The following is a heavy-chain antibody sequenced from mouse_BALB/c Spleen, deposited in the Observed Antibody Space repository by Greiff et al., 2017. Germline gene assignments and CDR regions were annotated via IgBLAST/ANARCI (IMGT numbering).Heavy chain of an antibody. V-gene: IGHV1S137*01. D-gene: IGHD1-1*01. Sequence: VKLMESGAELVRPGVSVKISCKGSGYTFTDYAMHWVKQSHAKSLEWIGVISTYYGDASYNQKFKGKATMTVDKSSSTAYMELARLTSEDSAIYYCARAGSSLYYYAMDYWGQGTSVTVSS. CDR2: ISTYYGDA. CDR1: GYTFTDYA. J-gene: IGHJ4*01. CDR3: ARAGSSLYYYAMDY.